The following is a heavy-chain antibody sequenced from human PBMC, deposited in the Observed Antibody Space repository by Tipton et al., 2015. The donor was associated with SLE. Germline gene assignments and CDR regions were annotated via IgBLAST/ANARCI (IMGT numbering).Heavy chain of an antibody. CDR2: IYATGST. V-gene: IGHV4-4*08. CDR1: GGSLTHYY. D-gene: IGHD2/OR15-2a*01. CDR3: ARVRGLTTWYDD. J-gene: IGHJ4*02. Sequence: TLSLTCTVSGGSLTHYYWTCFRQPPAKGLEWIGYIYATGSTSYSPSLKSRLTISVDTSRGQFSLNLTSVTAADTAVYYCARVRGLTTWYDDWGRGTLVTVSS.